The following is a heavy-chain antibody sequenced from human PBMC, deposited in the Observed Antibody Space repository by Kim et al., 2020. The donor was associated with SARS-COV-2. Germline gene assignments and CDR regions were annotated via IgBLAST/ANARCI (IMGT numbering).Heavy chain of an antibody. CDR3: ARGSPAYGGNGYYFDY. D-gene: IGHD2-21*01. J-gene: IGHJ4*02. V-gene: IGHV1-69*01. Sequence: KFQGRVTITADESTSTAYMELSSLRSEDTAVYYCARGSPAYGGNGYYFDYWGQGTLVTVSS.